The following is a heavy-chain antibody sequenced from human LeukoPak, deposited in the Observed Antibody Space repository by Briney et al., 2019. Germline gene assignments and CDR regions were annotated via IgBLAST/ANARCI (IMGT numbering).Heavy chain of an antibody. CDR2: ISSTNKFK. Sequence: GGSLRLSCAASGFTFSSYTMTWVRQAPGKGLEWVSSISSTNKFKYYADSVKGRFTISRDNAKNSLDLQMNSLRAEDTAVYYCARAGDKGTTNYMQAPFDYWGQGTLVTVSS. CDR3: ARAGDKGTTNYMQAPFDY. D-gene: IGHD1-14*01. V-gene: IGHV3-21*01. CDR1: GFTFSSYT. J-gene: IGHJ4*02.